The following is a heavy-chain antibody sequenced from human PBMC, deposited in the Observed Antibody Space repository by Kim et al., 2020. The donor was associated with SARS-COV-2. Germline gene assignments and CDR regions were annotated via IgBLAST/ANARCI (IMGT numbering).Heavy chain of an antibody. J-gene: IGHJ5*02. V-gene: IGHV1-18*04. CDR3: ARGGPRVIAAAVNWFDP. Sequence: ASVKVSCKASGYTFTSYGISWVRQAPGQGLEWMGWISAYNGNTNYAQKLQGRVTMTTDTSTSTAYMELRSLRSDDTAVYYCARGGPRVIAAAVNWFDPWGQGTLVTVSA. D-gene: IGHD6-13*01. CDR1: GYTFTSYG. CDR2: ISAYNGNT.